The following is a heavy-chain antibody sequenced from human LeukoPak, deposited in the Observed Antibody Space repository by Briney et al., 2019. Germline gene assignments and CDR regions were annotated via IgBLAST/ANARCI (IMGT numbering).Heavy chain of an antibody. D-gene: IGHD3/OR15-3a*01. J-gene: IGHJ6*02. CDR1: GFTFSSYA. V-gene: IGHV3-23*01. Sequence: GGSLRLYCAASGFTFSSYATSWVRQAPGKGLEWVSGIGGSGGDTFYADSVRGRFTVSRDNSKNTLFLQIDSLRTKDTAVYYCVPLGGLGYYQYGMDVWGRGTTVTVSS. CDR2: IGGSGGDT. CDR3: VPLGGLGYYQYGMDV.